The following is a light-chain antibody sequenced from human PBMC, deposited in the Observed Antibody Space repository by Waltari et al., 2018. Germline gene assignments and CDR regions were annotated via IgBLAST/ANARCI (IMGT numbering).Light chain of an antibody. CDR1: TSYVGGYTY. CDR3: SSYTSTTDLV. J-gene: IGLJ3*02. Sequence: QSALTQPASVSGSPGQSITISCTGTTSYVGGYTYVSWHQQHPGKAPKLIIFEVSYRPSGVSNRFSGSKSGNTASLTISGLQPDDEADYYCSSYTSTTDLVFGGGTKVTVL. CDR2: EVS. V-gene: IGLV2-14*01.